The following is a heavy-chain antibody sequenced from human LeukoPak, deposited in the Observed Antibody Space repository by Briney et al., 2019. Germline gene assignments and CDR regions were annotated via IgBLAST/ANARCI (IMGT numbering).Heavy chain of an antibody. D-gene: IGHD2-15*01. CDR3: ARARCSGGSSGLDF. J-gene: IGHJ4*02. CDR1: GFTVSSYE. Sequence: PGGSLRLSCAASGFTVSSYEMNWVRQAPGKGLEWVSYISSSGSTIYYADSVKGRCTISSANAKTSLYPQMNSLSAEATAVYYCARARCSGGSSGLDFWGQGPLATVSS. V-gene: IGHV3-48*03. CDR2: ISSSGSTI.